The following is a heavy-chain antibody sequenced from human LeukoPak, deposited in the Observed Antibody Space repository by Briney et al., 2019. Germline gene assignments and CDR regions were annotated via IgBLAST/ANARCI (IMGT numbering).Heavy chain of an antibody. CDR1: GFTFDDYA. J-gene: IGHJ2*01. D-gene: IGHD6-19*01. CDR2: ISWNSGSI. CDR3: ARAGSGWYRVTGKYWYFDL. V-gene: IGHV3-9*01. Sequence: PGGSLRLSGAASGFTFDDYAMHWVRQAPGKGLEWVSGISWNSGSIGYADSVKGRFTISRDNAKNSLYLQMNSLRAEDTAVYYCARAGSGWYRVTGKYWYFDLWGRGTLVTVSS.